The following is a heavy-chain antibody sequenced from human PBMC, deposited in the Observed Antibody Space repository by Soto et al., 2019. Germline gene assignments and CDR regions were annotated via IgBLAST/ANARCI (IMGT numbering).Heavy chain of an antibody. CDR3: ARYEVSSSTLTVNWFDP. D-gene: IGHD2-21*02. CDR1: GFTFSSYE. Sequence: GGSLRLSCAASGFTFSSYEMHWVRQAPGKGLEWVSYISSSSLTIYYADSVKGRFTISRDNAENSLYLQINSLRAEDTAVYFCARYEVSSSTLTVNWFDPWGQGTLVTVSS. J-gene: IGHJ5*02. V-gene: IGHV3-48*03. CDR2: ISSSSLTI.